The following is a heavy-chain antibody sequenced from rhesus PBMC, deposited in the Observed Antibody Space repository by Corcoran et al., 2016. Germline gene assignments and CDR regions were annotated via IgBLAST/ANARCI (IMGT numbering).Heavy chain of an antibody. V-gene: IGHV5S1*01. CDR2: SNPGDSDT. CDR3: AKTLNWGWRFDV. J-gene: IGHJ5-1*01. D-gene: IGHD7-45*01. CDR1: GYSFPSSW. Sequence: EVQLVQSGAEVKRPGESLGISCKPSGYSFPSSWISWVRQMPGKGRGWMGSSNPGDSDTRYNPSVQGHVTISADKSISTTYLQWSSLKASDTATYYCAKTLNWGWRFDVCGPGVLVTVSS.